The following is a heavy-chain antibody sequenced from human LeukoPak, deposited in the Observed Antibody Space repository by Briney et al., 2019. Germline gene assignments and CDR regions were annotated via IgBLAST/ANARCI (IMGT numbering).Heavy chain of an antibody. CDR1: GGSLSSGSYY. D-gene: IGHD3-10*01. CDR2: IYSSGST. CDR3: AREGLNMVRGVIPKEAWGWSDP. V-gene: IGHV4-61*02. J-gene: IGHJ5*02. Sequence: PSETLSLTCTVSGGSLSSGSYYWNWIRQPAGKGLEWIGRIYSSGSTNYNPSLKSRVTISVDTSKNQFSLKLSSVTAADTAVYYCAREGLNMVRGVIPKEAWGWSDPLGPGNPGHRLL.